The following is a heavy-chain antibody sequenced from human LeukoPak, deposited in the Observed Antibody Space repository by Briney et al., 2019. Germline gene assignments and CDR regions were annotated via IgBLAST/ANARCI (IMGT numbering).Heavy chain of an antibody. V-gene: IGHV3-23*01. J-gene: IGHJ4*02. D-gene: IGHD2-15*01. CDR3: AKMTTSGGSRFDY. Sequence: WGSLRLSCAASGFTFSSYAMSWVRQAPGKGLEWVSAISGSSGSTNYADSVKGHFTISRDNSKNTLYLQMNSLRAEDTAVYYCAKMTTSGGSRFDYWGQGTLATVSS. CDR1: GFTFSSYA. CDR2: ISGSSGST.